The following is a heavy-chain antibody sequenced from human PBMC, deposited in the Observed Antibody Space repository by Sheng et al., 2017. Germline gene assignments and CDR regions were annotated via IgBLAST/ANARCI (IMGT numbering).Heavy chain of an antibody. CDR3: ARVGDIVLIGDYGDYTGDFDY. CDR2: IYHSGST. V-gene: IGHV4-38-2*01. CDR1: GYSISSGYY. D-gene: IGHD2-8*01. J-gene: IGHJ4*02. Sequence: QVQLQESGPGLVKPSETLSLTCAVSGYSISSGYYWGWIRQPPGKGLEWIGSIYHSGSTYYNPSLKSRVTISVDTSKNQFSLKLSSVTAADTAVYYCARVGDIVLIGDYGDYTGDFDYWGQGTLVTVSS.